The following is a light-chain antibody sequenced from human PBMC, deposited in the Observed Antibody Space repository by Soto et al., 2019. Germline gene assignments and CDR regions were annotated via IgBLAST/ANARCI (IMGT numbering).Light chain of an antibody. CDR3: QQRFNWPPT. J-gene: IGKJ5*01. CDR1: ENVAIY. Sequence: IVLTQSPGTLFLNPGERATLSCRASENVAIYLAWYQQKPGQAPRLLIYDTSNRATGIPARFSGSGSGADFTLTIISLEPEDFAVYYCQQRFNWPPTFGQGTRLEI. CDR2: DTS. V-gene: IGKV3-11*01.